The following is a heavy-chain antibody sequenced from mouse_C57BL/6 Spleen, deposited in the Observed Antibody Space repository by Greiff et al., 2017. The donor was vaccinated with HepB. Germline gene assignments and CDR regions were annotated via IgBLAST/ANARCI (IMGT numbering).Heavy chain of an antibody. J-gene: IGHJ2*01. D-gene: IGHD1-2*01. Sequence: VQVVESGAELARPGASVKMSCKASGYTFTSYTMHWVKQRPGQGLEWIGYINPSSGYTKYNQKFKDKATLTADKSSSTAYMQLSSLTSEDSAVYYCARKVPLLPYYFDYWGQGTTLTVSS. V-gene: IGHV1-4*01. CDR1: GYTFTSYT. CDR2: INPSSGYT. CDR3: ARKVPLLPYYFDY.